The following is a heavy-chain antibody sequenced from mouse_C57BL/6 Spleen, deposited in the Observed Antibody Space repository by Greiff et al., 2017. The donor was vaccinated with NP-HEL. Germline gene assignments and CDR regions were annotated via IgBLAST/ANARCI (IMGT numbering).Heavy chain of an antibody. V-gene: IGHV5-12*01. CDR3: ARRTTGYFDY. CDR1: GFTFSDYY. D-gene: IGHD1-1*01. Sequence: EVKLMESGGGLVQPGGSLKLSCAASGFTFSDYYMYWVRQTPEKRLEWVAYISNGGGSTYYPDTVKGRFTISRDNAKNTLYLQMSRLKSEDTAMYYCARRTTGYFDYWGQGTTLTVSS. CDR2: ISNGGGST. J-gene: IGHJ2*01.